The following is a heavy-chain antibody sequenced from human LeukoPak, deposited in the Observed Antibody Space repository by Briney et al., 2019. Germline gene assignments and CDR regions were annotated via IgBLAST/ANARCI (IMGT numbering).Heavy chain of an antibody. J-gene: IGHJ5*02. CDR3: ASYSNYGWFDP. D-gene: IGHD4-11*01. V-gene: IGHV3-7*01. Sequence: GGCLRLSCAASGFTFSSYWMSWVRQAPGKGLEWVANIKQDGSEKYYVDSVKGRFTISRDNAKNSLYLQMNSLRAEDTAVYYCASYSNYGWFDPWGQGTLVTVSS. CDR1: GFTFSSYW. CDR2: IKQDGSEK.